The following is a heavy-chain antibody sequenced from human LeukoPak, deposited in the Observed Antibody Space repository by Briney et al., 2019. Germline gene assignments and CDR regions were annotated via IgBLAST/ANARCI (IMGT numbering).Heavy chain of an antibody. CDR1: GFTFSSYA. D-gene: IGHD2-8*02. CDR3: ARDTGTRH. CDR2: ISYDGSNK. J-gene: IGHJ4*02. V-gene: IGHV3-30*04. Sequence: PGRSLRLSCAASGFTFSSYAMHWVRQAPGKGLEWVAVISYDGSNKYYADSVKGRFTISRDNSNNTLYLQMNSLRAEDTAVYYCARDTGTRHWGQGTLVTASS.